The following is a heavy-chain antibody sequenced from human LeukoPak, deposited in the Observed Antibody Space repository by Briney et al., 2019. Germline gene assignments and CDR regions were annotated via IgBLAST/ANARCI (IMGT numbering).Heavy chain of an antibody. V-gene: IGHV4-59*12. CDR2: IYYSGST. Sequence: SETLSLTCTVSGGSISSYYWSWIRQPPGKGLEWIGYIYYSGSTYYNPSLKSRVSISVSTSKNRFSLQLSSVTAADTAVYYCARVIGYDQLDYWGQGTLVTVSS. D-gene: IGHD5-12*01. J-gene: IGHJ4*02. CDR1: GGSISSYY. CDR3: ARVIGYDQLDY.